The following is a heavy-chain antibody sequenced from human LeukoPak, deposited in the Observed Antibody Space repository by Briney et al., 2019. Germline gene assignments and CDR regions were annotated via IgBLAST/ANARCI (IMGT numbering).Heavy chain of an antibody. CDR3: ARALSRGYSGYDYGLGY. Sequence: GASVKVSCKASGYTFINYGVTWVRQAPGQGLEWMGWISASNGNTNYAQKLQGRVTMTAETSTSTAYMELRSLRSDDTAVYYCARALSRGYSGYDYGLGYWGQGTLVTVSS. J-gene: IGHJ4*02. V-gene: IGHV1-18*01. CDR2: ISASNGNT. D-gene: IGHD5-12*01. CDR1: GYTFINYG.